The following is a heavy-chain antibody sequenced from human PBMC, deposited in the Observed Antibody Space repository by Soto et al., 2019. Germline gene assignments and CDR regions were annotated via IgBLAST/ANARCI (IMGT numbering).Heavy chain of an antibody. CDR1: GFTFTNYL. V-gene: IGHV3-23*05. CDR2: IDKSGGDT. D-gene: IGHD2-2*01. Sequence: GSLRLSCAASGFTFTNYLMTWVRQAPGKGLEWVSSIDKSGGDTYYADSVKGRFTISRDNSKNTLYLQMNGLRAEDTALYYCAKDTYSRSWYFWGQGTLVTVSS. J-gene: IGHJ4*02. CDR3: AKDTYSRSWYF.